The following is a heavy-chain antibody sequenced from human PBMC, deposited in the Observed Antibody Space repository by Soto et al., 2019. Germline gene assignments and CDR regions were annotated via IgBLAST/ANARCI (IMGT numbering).Heavy chain of an antibody. CDR1: GYTFTSYG. J-gene: IGHJ2*01. Sequence: QVQLVQSGAEVKKPGASVKVSCKASGYTFTSYGISWVRQAPGQGLEWMGWISAYNGNTNYAQKLQGSVTMTTDTSTSTAYMELRSLRSDDTAVYYCAREDIVVVPAAMSSWYFDLWGRGTLVTVSS. CDR3: AREDIVVVPAAMSSWYFDL. V-gene: IGHV1-18*01. CDR2: ISAYNGNT. D-gene: IGHD2-2*01.